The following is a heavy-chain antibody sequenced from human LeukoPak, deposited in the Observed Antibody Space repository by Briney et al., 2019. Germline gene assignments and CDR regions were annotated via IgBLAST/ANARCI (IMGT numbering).Heavy chain of an antibody. V-gene: IGHV3-23*01. D-gene: IGHD3-10*01. CDR1: GFTFSTYA. J-gene: IGHJ4*02. CDR3: ANPKLVREY. Sequence: GGSLRLSCAASGFTFSTYAMSWVRQAPGKGLHWASAISGSGDSTFYADSVKGRFTISRDNSKNTLYLQMNSLRAEDTAVYYCANPKLVREYWGQGTLVTVSS. CDR2: ISGSGDST.